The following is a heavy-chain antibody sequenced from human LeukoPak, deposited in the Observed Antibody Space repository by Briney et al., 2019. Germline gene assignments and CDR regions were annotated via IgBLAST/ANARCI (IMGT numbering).Heavy chain of an antibody. Sequence: ASVKVSCKSSGCTFTGYYIHWVRQAPGQGLDWMGWIHPNSGGTNYAQKFQGRVTMTRDTSISTVYMDLSRLSSDDTAVYYCGRDDTSGYYYPYWGQGTLVTVSS. D-gene: IGHD3-22*01. CDR3: GRDDTSGYYYPY. CDR1: GCTFTGYY. V-gene: IGHV1-2*02. CDR2: IHPNSGGT. J-gene: IGHJ4*02.